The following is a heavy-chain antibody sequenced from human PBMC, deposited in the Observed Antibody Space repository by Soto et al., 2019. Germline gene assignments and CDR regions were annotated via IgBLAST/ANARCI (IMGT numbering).Heavy chain of an antibody. J-gene: IGHJ3*01. V-gene: IGHV3-33*01. CDR3: ARDDAFGNENAFDL. CDR1: GFSFRTYG. CDR2: ISPK. D-gene: IGHD1-1*01. Sequence: ESGGGLVQPGTSLRLSCAVSGFSFRTYGFHWVRQPPGKGLEWVAVISPKGLSDSVEGRFTISRDNSKDTLYLQMNNLRAEDTAVYYCARDDAFGNENAFDLWGQGTMVTVSS.